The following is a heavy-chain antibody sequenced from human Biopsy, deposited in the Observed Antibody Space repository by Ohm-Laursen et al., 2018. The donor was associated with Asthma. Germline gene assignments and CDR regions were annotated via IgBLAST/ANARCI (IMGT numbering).Heavy chain of an antibody. CDR2: ILFDGRKI. Sequence: SLRLSCTASGFNFNNYGMNWVRQGPGKGLEWVAQILFDGRKINYPDSVKGRFTISRDNSKNMVYLQMNSLRPEDTAVYYCAKDRVAGRSYYFDYWGQGSLVSVSS. V-gene: IGHV3-30*18. D-gene: IGHD6-13*01. J-gene: IGHJ4*02. CDR1: GFNFNNYG. CDR3: AKDRVAGRSYYFDY.